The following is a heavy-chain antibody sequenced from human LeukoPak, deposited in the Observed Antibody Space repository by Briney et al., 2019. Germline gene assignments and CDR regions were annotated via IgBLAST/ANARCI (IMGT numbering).Heavy chain of an antibody. CDR1: GYTFTGYY. J-gene: IGHJ4*02. Sequence: ASVKVSCKASGYTFTGYYMHWVRQAPGQGLEWMGWINPNSGGTNYAQKFQGRVTMTRDTSISTAYMELSRLRSDDTAVYYCARSYYYDSSGYYYVNWGQGTLVTVSS. CDR3: ARSYYYDSSGYYYVN. D-gene: IGHD3-22*01. V-gene: IGHV1-2*02. CDR2: INPNSGGT.